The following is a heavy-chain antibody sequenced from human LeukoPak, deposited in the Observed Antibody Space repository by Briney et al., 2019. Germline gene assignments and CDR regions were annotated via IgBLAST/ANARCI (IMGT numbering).Heavy chain of an antibody. V-gene: IGHV3-7*01. CDR2: IKQDGSEK. D-gene: IGHD3-3*01. Sequence: GGSLRLSCAASGLTFSSYWMSWVRQAPGKGLEWVANIKQDGSEKYYVDSVKGRFTISRDNAKNSLYLQMNSLRAEDTAVYYCARNSLTRFGGYDFWSGDFDYWGQGTLVTVSS. CDR3: ARNSLTRFGGYDFWSGDFDY. CDR1: GLTFSSYW. J-gene: IGHJ4*02.